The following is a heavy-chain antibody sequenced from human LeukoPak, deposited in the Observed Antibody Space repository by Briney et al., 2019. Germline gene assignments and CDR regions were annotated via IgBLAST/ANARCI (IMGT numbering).Heavy chain of an antibody. J-gene: IGHJ5*02. CDR1: GGSISSYY. CDR2: IYTSGST. Sequence: SETLSLTCTVSGGSISSYYWSRIRQPPGKGLEWIGYIYTSGSTNYNPSLKSRVTISVDRSKNQFSLKLTSVTAADTAVYYCARFKPYNWFDPWGQGTLVTVSS. V-gene: IGHV4-4*09. CDR3: ARFKPYNWFDP.